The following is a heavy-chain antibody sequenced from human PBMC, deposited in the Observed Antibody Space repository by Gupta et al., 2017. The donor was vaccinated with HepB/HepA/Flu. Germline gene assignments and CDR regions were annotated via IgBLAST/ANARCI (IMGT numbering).Heavy chain of an antibody. CDR2: INPNSGGT. D-gene: IGHD5-12*01. Sequence: QVQLVQSGAEVKKPGASVKVSCKASGYTFTGYYMHWVRQAPGQGLEWMGWINPNSGGTNYAQKGQGWVTMTRDTSISTAYMELSRLRSDDTPVYYCARAQDRVATIAAFDIGGQGTMVTVSS. V-gene: IGHV1-2*04. CDR1: GYTFTGYY. J-gene: IGHJ3*02. CDR3: ARAQDRVATIAAFDI.